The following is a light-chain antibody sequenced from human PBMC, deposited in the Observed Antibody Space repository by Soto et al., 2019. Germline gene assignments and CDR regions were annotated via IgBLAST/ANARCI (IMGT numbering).Light chain of an antibody. CDR1: SSDVGGYNY. V-gene: IGLV2-11*01. CDR2: DVS. Sequence: QSSLTQPRSVSGSPGQSVTSSCTGTSSDVGGYNYVSWYQQHPGKAPKLMICDVSKRPSGVPDRFSGSKSGNTASLTISGLQAEDEADYYCCSYAGSYTVLFGGGTKLTVL. J-gene: IGLJ2*01. CDR3: CSYAGSYTVL.